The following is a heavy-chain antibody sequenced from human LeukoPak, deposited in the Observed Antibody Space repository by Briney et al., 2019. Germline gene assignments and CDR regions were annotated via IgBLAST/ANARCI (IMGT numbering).Heavy chain of an antibody. CDR3: ARAALPARFDP. J-gene: IGHJ5*02. V-gene: IGHV4-59*01. Sequence: SETLSLTCTVAGASISSYYWSWVRQPPGKGLEWIGYIYYSGRTNYNPSLKIRVTISVDTSKNQFSLKLSSVTAADTAVYYCARAALPARFDPWGQGTLVTVSS. CDR1: GASISSYY. CDR2: IYYSGRT. D-gene: IGHD2-2*01.